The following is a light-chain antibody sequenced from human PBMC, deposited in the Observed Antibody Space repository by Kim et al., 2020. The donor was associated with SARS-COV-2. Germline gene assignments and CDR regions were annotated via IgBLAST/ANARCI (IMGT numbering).Light chain of an antibody. V-gene: IGLV10-54*01. CDR1: SNNVGDLG. J-gene: IGLJ3*02. CDR3: SAWDASLNAWV. CDR2: RNN. Sequence: QAATLTCTGNSNNVGDLGAAWLQQHQGHPPKLLSYRNNNRPSGISERFSASRSGDTASLTIFGLQPEDEADYYCSAWDASLNAWVFGGGTKVTVL.